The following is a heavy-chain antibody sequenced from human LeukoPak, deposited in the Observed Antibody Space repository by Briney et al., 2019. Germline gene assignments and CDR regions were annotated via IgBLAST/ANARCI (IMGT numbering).Heavy chain of an antibody. CDR2: ISGRGGST. J-gene: IGHJ3*02. Sequence: SGGSLRLSCAASGFTFSSYAMSWVRQAPGKGLDWVSSISGRGGSTYYADSVKGRFTISRDNSKNTLYLQMNSLRAEDTALYYCAKNLDGYNFNAFDIWGQGTMVTVSS. CDR1: GFTFSSYA. D-gene: IGHD5-24*01. CDR3: AKNLDGYNFNAFDI. V-gene: IGHV3-23*01.